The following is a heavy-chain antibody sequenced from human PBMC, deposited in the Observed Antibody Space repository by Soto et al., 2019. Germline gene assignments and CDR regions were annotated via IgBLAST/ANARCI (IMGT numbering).Heavy chain of an antibody. CDR1: GDSVSGGGYY. CDR3: ARGKRRRVVDLWFDP. D-gene: IGHD2-15*01. V-gene: IGHV4-61*08. CDR2: ISFTGDT. J-gene: IGHJ5*02. Sequence: PSETLSLTCTVSGDSVSGGGYYWTWIRQPPGKGLEWIGYISFTGDTTYNPSLRSRVTIAMHTSKNQFSLKLTSATAADTALYYCARGKRRRVVDLWFDPWGQGTLVTVSS.